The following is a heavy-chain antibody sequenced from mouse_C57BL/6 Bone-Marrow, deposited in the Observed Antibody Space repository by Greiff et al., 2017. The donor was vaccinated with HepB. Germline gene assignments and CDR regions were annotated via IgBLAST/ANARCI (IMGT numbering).Heavy chain of an antibody. J-gene: IGHJ4*01. CDR2: ISDGGSYT. CDR1: GFTFSSYA. V-gene: IGHV5-4*01. D-gene: IGHD2-5*01. CDR3: AREAYYSNYGAMDY. Sequence: EVNLVESGGGLVKPGGSLKLSCAASGFTFSSYAMSWVRQTPEKRLEWVATISDGGSYTYYPDNVKGRFTISRDNAKNNLYLQMSHLKSEDTAMYYCAREAYYSNYGAMDYWGQGTSVTVSS.